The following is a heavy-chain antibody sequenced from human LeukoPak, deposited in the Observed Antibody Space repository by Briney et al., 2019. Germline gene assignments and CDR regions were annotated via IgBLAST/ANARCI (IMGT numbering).Heavy chain of an antibody. J-gene: IGHJ4*02. CDR3: ARAPIGGLFDY. CDR1: GVSFSGYY. V-gene: IGHV4-34*01. D-gene: IGHD3/OR15-3a*01. Sequence: SETLSLTCAVYGVSFSGYYWSWIRQPPGKGLEWIGEINHSGRTNYNPSLKRRGNISVDTSKTQFSLKLSSVTAADTAVYYCARAPIGGLFDYWGQGILVTVSS. CDR2: INHSGRT.